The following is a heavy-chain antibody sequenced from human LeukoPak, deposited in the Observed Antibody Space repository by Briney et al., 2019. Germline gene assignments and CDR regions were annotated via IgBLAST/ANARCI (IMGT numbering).Heavy chain of an antibody. CDR1: GGTFSSYG. J-gene: IGHJ6*02. Sequence: ASVKVSCKASGGTFSSYGISWVRQAPGHGLEWMGGIIPIFGTPNYAQKFQGSITITADESTSTAYMELSSLRSDDTAVYYCARGSGTITMVRGVLYGMDVWGQGTTVTVSS. CDR3: ARGSGTITMVRGVLYGMDV. D-gene: IGHD3-10*01. CDR2: IIPIFGTP. V-gene: IGHV1-69*13.